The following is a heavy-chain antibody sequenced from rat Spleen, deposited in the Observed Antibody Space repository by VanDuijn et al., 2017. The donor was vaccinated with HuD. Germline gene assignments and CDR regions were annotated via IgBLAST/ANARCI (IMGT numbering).Heavy chain of an antibody. D-gene: IGHD1-2*01. Sequence: EVQLVESGGGLVQPGRSLKLSCAASGFTFSNYDMAWVRQAPTKGLEWVASISPSGGSTYYGDSVKGRFTVSRDNAKSTLYLQMDSLRSEDTATYYCTRLGITITSRVMDAWGQGASVIVSS. V-gene: IGHV5-25*01. CDR2: ISPSGGST. CDR3: TRLGITITSRVMDA. J-gene: IGHJ4*01. CDR1: GFTFSNYD.